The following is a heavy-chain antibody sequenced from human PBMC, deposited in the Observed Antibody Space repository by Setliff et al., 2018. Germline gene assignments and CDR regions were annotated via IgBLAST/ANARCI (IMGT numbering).Heavy chain of an antibody. J-gene: IGHJ4*02. CDR1: GYTFTGYY. V-gene: IGHV1-2*04. Sequence: ATVKVSCKASGYTFTGYYMHWVRQAPGQGLEWMGWINPNSGGTNYAQKFQGWVTMTRDTSISTAYMELSRLRSDDTAVYYCARDRDSSGYPYYFDYWGQGTLVTVSS. CDR2: INPNSGGT. D-gene: IGHD3-22*01. CDR3: ARDRDSSGYPYYFDY.